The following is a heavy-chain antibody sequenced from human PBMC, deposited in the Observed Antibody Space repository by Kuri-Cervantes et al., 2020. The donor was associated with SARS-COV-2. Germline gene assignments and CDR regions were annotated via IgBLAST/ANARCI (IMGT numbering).Heavy chain of an antibody. CDR1: GFTFSSYA. Sequence: GESLKISCAASGFTFSSYAMHWVRQAPGKGLEWVAVISYDGSNKYYADSVKGRFTISRDNPKNTLYLQMNSLRAEDTAVYYCAKEDAFDIWGQGTMVTVSS. J-gene: IGHJ3*02. CDR2: ISYDGSNK. CDR3: AKEDAFDI. V-gene: IGHV3-30*04.